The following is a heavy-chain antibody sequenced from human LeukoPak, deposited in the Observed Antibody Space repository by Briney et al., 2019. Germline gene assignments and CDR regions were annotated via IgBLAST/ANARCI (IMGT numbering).Heavy chain of an antibody. CDR1: GFTFSSYC. CDR3: ERVGVPWEVAASLTLQ. Sequence: GGSLRLSCAASGFTFSSYCMIWVRQAPGKGLEWVAGINLSGSSTYYADSVKGRCTISRDNAKNTLYLQMNSRRADATAGYYCERVGVPWEVAASLTLQWGEGPLVTVSS. J-gene: IGHJ4*02. V-gene: IGHV3-23*01. D-gene: IGHD2-15*01. CDR2: INLSGSST.